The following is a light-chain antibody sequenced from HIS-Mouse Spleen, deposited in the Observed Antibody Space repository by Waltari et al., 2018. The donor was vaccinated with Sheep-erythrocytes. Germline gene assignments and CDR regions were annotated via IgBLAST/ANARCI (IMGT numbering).Light chain of an antibody. CDR3: QQRSNWYT. V-gene: IGKV3-11*01. Sequence: EIVLTQSPATLSLSPRDRATLSCRASQSGISYLAWYQQKPGQAPRLLIYDASNRATGIPARFSGSGSGTDFTLTISSLEPEDFAVYYCQQRSNWYTFGQGTKLEIK. CDR2: DAS. J-gene: IGKJ2*01. CDR1: QSGISY.